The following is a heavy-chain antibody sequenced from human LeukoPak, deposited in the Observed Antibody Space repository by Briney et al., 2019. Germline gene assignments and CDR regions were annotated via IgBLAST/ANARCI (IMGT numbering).Heavy chain of an antibody. D-gene: IGHD3-10*01. CDR2: IYHSGST. CDR3: ARRVRGNFDY. J-gene: IGHJ4*02. CDR1: GGSISSYY. V-gene: IGHV4-59*12. Sequence: SETLSLTCTVSGGSISSYYWSWIRQPPGKGLEWIGEIYHSGSTNYNPSLKSRVTISVDKSKNQFSLKLSSVTAADTAVYYCARRVRGNFDYWGQGALVTVSS.